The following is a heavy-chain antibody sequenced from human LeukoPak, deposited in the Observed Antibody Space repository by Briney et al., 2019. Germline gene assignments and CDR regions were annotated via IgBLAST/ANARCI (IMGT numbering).Heavy chain of an antibody. CDR2: INGSGSTT. CDR3: ARGGVYSTGIFDY. D-gene: IGHD6-19*01. V-gene: IGHV3-74*01. CDR1: GFTFNSYW. Sequence: GGSLRLSCAASGFTFNSYWMYWARQVPGKGLVWVSHINGSGSTTNYADSVQGRFTIPIDNAKNTLYLQRKSLRVEERAGYYFARGGVYSTGIFDYWGQGALVTVSS. J-gene: IGHJ4*02.